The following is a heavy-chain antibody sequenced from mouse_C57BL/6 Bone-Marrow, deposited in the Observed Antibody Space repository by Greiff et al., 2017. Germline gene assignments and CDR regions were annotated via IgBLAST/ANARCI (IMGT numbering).Heavy chain of an antibody. J-gene: IGHJ3*01. CDR3: YYSSYRFAY. Sequence: EVQLQQSVAELVRPGASVTLSCTASGFNIKNTYMHWVKQRPEQGLEWIGRIEPANGNTKYAPKFQGKDTITADTSYNTAYLQLSSLTSEDTAIYYSYYSSYRFAYWVQGTLVTVSA. CDR1: GFNIKNTY. D-gene: IGHD2-5*01. CDR2: IEPANGNT. V-gene: IGHV14-3*01.